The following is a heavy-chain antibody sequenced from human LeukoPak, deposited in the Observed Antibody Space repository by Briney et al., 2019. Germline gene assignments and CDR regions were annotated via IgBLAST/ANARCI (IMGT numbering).Heavy chain of an antibody. J-gene: IGHJ3*02. Sequence: SETLSLTCTVSGGSISSYYWSWIRQPPGKGLEWIGYIYYSGSTNYNPSLESRVTISVDTSKNQFSLKLSSVTAADTAVYYCARAYYYDSSGYYLRDDDAFDIWGQGTMVTVSS. D-gene: IGHD3-22*01. CDR2: IYYSGST. V-gene: IGHV4-59*01. CDR3: ARAYYYDSSGYYLRDDDAFDI. CDR1: GGSISSYY.